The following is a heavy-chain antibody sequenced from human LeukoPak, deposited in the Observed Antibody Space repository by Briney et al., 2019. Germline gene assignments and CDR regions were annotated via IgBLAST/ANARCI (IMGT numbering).Heavy chain of an antibody. D-gene: IGHD6-19*01. CDR1: GGTFSSYA. V-gene: IGHV1-69*04. Sequence: SVKVSCKASGGTFSSYAISWVRQAPGQGLEWMGRIIPILGIANYAQKFQGRVTITADKSTSTAYMELSSLRSEDTAVYYCARDPELAVAANYFDYWGQGTLVTVSS. J-gene: IGHJ4*02. CDR3: ARDPELAVAANYFDY. CDR2: IIPILGIA.